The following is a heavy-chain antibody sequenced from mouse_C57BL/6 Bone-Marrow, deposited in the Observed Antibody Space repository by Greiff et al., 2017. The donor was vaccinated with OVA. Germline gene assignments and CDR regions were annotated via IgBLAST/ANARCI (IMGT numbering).Heavy chain of an antibody. D-gene: IGHD2-1*01. CDR2: ISDGGSYT. V-gene: IGHV5-4*01. Sequence: EVKLVESGGGLVKPGGSLTLSCAASGFTFSSYALSWVRQTPEKRLEWVATISDGGSYTYYPDNVKGRFTISRDNAKNNLYLQMSHLKSEDTAMYYCARDPFYYGNYFDYWGQGTTLTVSS. J-gene: IGHJ2*01. CDR3: ARDPFYYGNYFDY. CDR1: GFTFSSYA.